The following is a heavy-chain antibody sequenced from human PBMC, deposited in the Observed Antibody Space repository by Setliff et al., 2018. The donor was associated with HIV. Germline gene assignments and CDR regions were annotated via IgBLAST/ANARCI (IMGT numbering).Heavy chain of an antibody. V-gene: IGHV4-34*01. CDR2: INHSGSA. D-gene: IGHD5-18*01. CDR3: ARYDGYKVSFDN. CDR1: GGSLSDYY. Sequence: TCGVYGGSLSDYYWNWIRQPPGKGLEWIAEINHSGSANYNPSLKSRATISVDTSQNQLSLKLSSVTAADTAMYYCARYDGYKVSFDNWGPGTLVTVSS. J-gene: IGHJ4*02.